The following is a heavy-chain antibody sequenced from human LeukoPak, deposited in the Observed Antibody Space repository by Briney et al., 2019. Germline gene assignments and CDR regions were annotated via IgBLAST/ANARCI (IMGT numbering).Heavy chain of an antibody. CDR2: ISSSSSYI. J-gene: IGHJ4*02. Sequence: GGSLRLSCAASGFTFSSYGMSWVRQAPGKGLEWVSSISSSSSYIYYADSVKGRFTISRDNAKNSLYLQMNSLRAEDTAVYYCAREESSSSGYYFDYWGQGTLVTVSS. V-gene: IGHV3-21*01. D-gene: IGHD6-6*01. CDR3: AREESSSSGYYFDY. CDR1: GFTFSSYG.